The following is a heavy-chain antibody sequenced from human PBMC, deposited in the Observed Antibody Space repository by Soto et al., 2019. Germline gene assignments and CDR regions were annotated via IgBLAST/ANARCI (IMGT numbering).Heavy chain of an antibody. CDR1: GGTFSSYA. J-gene: IGHJ4*02. CDR2: IIPIFGTA. V-gene: IGHV1-69*01. Sequence: QVQLVQSGAEVKKPGSAVTVSCKASGGTFSSYAISWVRQAPGQGLEWMGGIIPIFGTANYAQKFKGRVTITADESTSTAYMDLSSLRSEDTAVYYCSRSFAESHQLTNWGQGTLVTVSS. D-gene: IGHD2-2*01. CDR3: SRSFAESHQLTN.